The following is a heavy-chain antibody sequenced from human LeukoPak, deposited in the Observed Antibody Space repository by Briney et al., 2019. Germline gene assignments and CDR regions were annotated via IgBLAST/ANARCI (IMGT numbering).Heavy chain of an antibody. CDR1: GGSISSSSYY. CDR3: ARARSGWLFDY. CDR2: IYYSGST. D-gene: IGHD6-19*01. Sequence: SETLSLTCTVSGGSISSSSYYWGWIRQPPGKGLEWIGSIYYSGSTYYNPSLKSRVTISVDTSKNQFSLKLSSVTAADTAVYYCARARSGWLFDYWGQGTLVTVSS. V-gene: IGHV4-39*07. J-gene: IGHJ4*02.